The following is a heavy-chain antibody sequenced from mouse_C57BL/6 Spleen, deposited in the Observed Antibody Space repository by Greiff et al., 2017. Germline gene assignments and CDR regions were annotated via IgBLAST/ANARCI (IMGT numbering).Heavy chain of an antibody. Sequence: QVQLQQPVAELVKPGASVTLSCTASGFTFTSTCMHWVKPRPEQGLEWIGMIHPSSGITKYTPKFKSKANITVYKSSATAYMQLSSLTSEDSAVYYCARGGTTMVKDYWGQGTTLTVSS. V-gene: IGHV1-64*01. J-gene: IGHJ2*01. CDR3: ARGGTTMVKDY. CDR1: GFTFTSTC. D-gene: IGHD2-2*01. CDR2: IHPSSGIT.